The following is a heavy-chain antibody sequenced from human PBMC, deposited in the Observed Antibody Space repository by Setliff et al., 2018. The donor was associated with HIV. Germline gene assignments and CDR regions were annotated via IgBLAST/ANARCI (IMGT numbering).Heavy chain of an antibody. Sequence: PGGSLRLSCAASGFTFSSYGMNWVRQAPGKGLEWLSLMSGINDNTHYADSVKGRFTISRDNAKNSLYLQMDSLRADDTAVYYCARDRTSYGDYVLGPSFDLWGRGTLVTVSS. D-gene: IGHD4-17*01. CDR1: GFTFSSYG. J-gene: IGHJ2*01. CDR3: ARDRTSYGDYVLGPSFDL. V-gene: IGHV3-23*01. CDR2: MSGINDNT.